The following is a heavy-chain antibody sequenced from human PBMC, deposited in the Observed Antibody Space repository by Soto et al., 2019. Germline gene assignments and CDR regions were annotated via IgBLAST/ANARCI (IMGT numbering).Heavy chain of an antibody. J-gene: IGHJ6*02. CDR1: GFTFSSYA. Sequence: EVQLVESGEGLVQPGGSLRLSCAASGFTFSSYAMHWVRQAPGKGLEYVSAISSNGGSTYYADSVKGRVTISRDNSKNTLYLQMGSLRAEDMAVYYCAREILEWNYGMDVWGQGTTVTVSS. V-gene: IGHV3-64*02. CDR3: AREILEWNYGMDV. D-gene: IGHD3-3*01. CDR2: ISSNGGST.